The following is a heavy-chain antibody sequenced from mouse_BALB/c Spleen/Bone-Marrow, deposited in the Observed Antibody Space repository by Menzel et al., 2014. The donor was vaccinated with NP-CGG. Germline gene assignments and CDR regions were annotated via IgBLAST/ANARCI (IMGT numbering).Heavy chain of an antibody. D-gene: IGHD1-1*01. Sequence: QVQLQQSGGEVVKPGTSVKLSCKTSGFTFSNSYISWLKLKPGQSLEWIAWIIGGTGGTTYNQKFTGKAQLTVDTSSNTAYIQLSSLTTEDSAIYYCARPLYGSSSAWFAYWGQGTLVTVSA. CDR2: IIGGTGGT. V-gene: IGHV1-54*02. CDR3: ARPLYGSSSAWFAY. CDR1: GFTFSNSY. J-gene: IGHJ3*01.